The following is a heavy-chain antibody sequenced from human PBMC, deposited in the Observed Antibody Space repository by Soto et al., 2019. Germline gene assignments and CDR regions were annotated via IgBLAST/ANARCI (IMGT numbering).Heavy chain of an antibody. Sequence: EVQLVESGGGLVRLGGSLKPPFAPSGSPLGGRWIHWVRQAPGKGLVWVSGIDNAGTDSTYADSVKGRFTSSRDNAKNMLYLQMNSLRVEDTAVYYCARGWFGPDVWGKGTTVTVSS. CDR1: GSPLGGRW. CDR2: IDNAGTDS. V-gene: IGHV3-74*01. CDR3: ARGWFGPDV. D-gene: IGHD3-10*01. J-gene: IGHJ6*04.